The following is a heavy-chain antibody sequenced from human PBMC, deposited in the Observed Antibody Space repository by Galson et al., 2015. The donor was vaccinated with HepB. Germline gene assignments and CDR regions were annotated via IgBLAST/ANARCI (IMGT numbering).Heavy chain of an antibody. J-gene: IGHJ4*02. D-gene: IGHD3-10*01. CDR2: INPNSGDT. Sequence: SVKVSCKASGYTFTDYYMHWVRQAPGQGLEWMGWINPNSGDTNYAQKFQGRVTMTRDTSISTAYMELSWLRSDDTAVCYCARERSYGSGSYPAGDYWGQGTLVTVSS. V-gene: IGHV1-2*02. CDR3: ARERSYGSGSYPAGDY. CDR1: GYTFTDYY.